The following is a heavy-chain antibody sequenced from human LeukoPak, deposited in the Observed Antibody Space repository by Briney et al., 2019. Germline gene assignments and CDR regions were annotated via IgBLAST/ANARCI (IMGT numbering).Heavy chain of an antibody. CDR2: IHTSGSN. Sequence: SETLSLTRAISGVSISPYYWAWIRQPPGKGLEWIGYIHTSGSNNQYPSLKSRVTISVDKSKNHFSLRLTSVTAADTAVYYCARLSAAVHLGAFDLWGQGTMVTVSS. CDR1: GVSISPYY. D-gene: IGHD3-3*01. J-gene: IGHJ3*01. V-gene: IGHV4-4*09. CDR3: ARLSAAVHLGAFDL.